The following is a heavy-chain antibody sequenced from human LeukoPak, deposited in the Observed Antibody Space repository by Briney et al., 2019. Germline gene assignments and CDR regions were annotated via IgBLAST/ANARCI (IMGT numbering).Heavy chain of an antibody. J-gene: IGHJ3*02. V-gene: IGHV4-38-2*01. Sequence: SETLSLTCAVSGYSISSGYYWGWIRPPPGKGLEWIGSIYHSGSTYYNPSLKSRVTMSVDTSKSQFSLKLTSVTGADTAVYYCTRGAVGSTPHVAFDIWGQGTMVTVSS. CDR2: IYHSGST. CDR1: GYSISSGYY. CDR3: TRGAVGSTPHVAFDI. D-gene: IGHD1-26*01.